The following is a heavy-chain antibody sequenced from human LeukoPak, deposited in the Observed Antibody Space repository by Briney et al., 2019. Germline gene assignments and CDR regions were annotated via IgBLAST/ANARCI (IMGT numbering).Heavy chain of an antibody. V-gene: IGHV1-18*01. CDR2: ISAYNGNT. J-gene: IGHJ2*01. Sequence: ASVKVSCKASGYTFTSYGISWVRQAPGQGLEWMGWISAYNGNTNYAQKLQGRVTMTTDTSTSTAYMELRSLRSDDTAVYYCARGLTVTTLRWYFDLWGRGTLVTVSS. CDR3: ARGLTVTTLRWYFDL. CDR1: GYTFTSYG. D-gene: IGHD4-4*01.